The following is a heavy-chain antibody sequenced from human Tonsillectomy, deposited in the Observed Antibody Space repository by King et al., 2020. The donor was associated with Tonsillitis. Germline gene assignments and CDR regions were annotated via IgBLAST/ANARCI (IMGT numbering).Heavy chain of an antibody. CDR1: GFTFSSYG. J-gene: IGHJ4*02. CDR2: IRYDGSNK. D-gene: IGHD3-22*01. V-gene: IGHV3-30*02. CDR3: AKDKKPYYYDSSGSFDY. Sequence: VQLVESGGGVVQPGGSLRLSCAASGFTFSSYGMHWVRQAPGKGLEWVAFIRYDGSNKYYADSVKGRFTISRDNSKNKLYLQMNSLRAEDTAVYYCAKDKKPYYYDSSGSFDYWGQGTLVTVPA.